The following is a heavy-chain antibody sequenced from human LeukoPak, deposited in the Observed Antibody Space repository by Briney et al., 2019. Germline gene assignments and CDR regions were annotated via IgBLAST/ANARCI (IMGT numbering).Heavy chain of an antibody. CDR3: ARAGGSSWPDFDY. J-gene: IGHJ4*02. CDR1: GYTFTGYY. Sequence: ASVTVSCRASGYTFTGYYMHWVRQAPGQGLEWMGWINPNSGGTNYAQKFQGRVTMTRDTSISTAYMELSRLRSDDTAVYYCARAGGSSWPDFDYWGQGTLVTVSS. CDR2: INPNSGGT. V-gene: IGHV1-2*02. D-gene: IGHD6-13*01.